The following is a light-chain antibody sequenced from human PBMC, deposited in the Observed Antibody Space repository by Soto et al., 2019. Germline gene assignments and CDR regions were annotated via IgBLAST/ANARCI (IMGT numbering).Light chain of an antibody. CDR1: TSNIGSNS. CDR2: SND. V-gene: IGLV1-44*01. J-gene: IGLJ2*01. CDR3: AVWDDTLNGVV. Sequence: QSVLTQPPSASGTPGQRVTISCSGATSNIGSNSVNWYQQLPGTAPTLLIYSNDRRPSGVPDRLSASKSGTSASLAISGLQSEDEADYYCAVWDDTLNGVVFGGGTKVTVL.